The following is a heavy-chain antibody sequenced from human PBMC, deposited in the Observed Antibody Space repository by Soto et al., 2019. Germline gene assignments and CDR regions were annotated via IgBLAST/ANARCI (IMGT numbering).Heavy chain of an antibody. CDR1: GGTFSSYT. D-gene: IGHD3-9*01. V-gene: IGHV1-69*02. Sequence: ASVKVSCKASGGTFSSYTISWVRQAPGQGLEWMGRIIPILGIANYAQKFQGRVTITADKSTSTAYMELSSLRSEDTAVYYCARASHRVLRYFDSGSPDNWFDPWGQGTLVTVS. J-gene: IGHJ5*02. CDR3: ARASHRVLRYFDSGSPDNWFDP. CDR2: IIPILGIA.